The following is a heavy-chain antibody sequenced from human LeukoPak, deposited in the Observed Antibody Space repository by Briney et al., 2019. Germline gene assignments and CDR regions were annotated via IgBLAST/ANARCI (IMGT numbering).Heavy chain of an antibody. CDR2: ISSSSSYR. CDR3: ARAVLLWFGELYLDY. Sequence: PGGSLRLSCAASGFTFSNYSMNWVRQAPGKGLEWVSSISSSSSYRYYADSVKGRFTISRDNAKNSLYLQMNSLRAEDTAVYYCARAVLLWFGELYLDYWGQGTLVTVSS. D-gene: IGHD3-10*01. CDR1: GFTFSNYS. V-gene: IGHV3-21*01. J-gene: IGHJ4*02.